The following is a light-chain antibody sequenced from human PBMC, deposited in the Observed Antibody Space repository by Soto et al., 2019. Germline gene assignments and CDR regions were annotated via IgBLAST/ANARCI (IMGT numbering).Light chain of an antibody. J-gene: IGKJ1*01. Sequence: DIQMTQSPSTLSASVGDRVTITCRASQSISSWLAWYQQKPGKAPKLLIYDACSLESGVPSRFSGSGSGTEFTLTISSLQPDDFATYYCQQYNSYPGTFGQGTKVEIK. CDR2: DAC. V-gene: IGKV1-5*01. CDR3: QQYNSYPGT. CDR1: QSISSW.